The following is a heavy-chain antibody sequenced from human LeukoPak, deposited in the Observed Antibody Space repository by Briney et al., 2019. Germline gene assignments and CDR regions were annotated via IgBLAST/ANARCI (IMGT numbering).Heavy chain of an antibody. CDR3: ARDVDYANPRHDY. V-gene: IGHV3-7*01. D-gene: IGHD4/OR15-4a*01. Sequence: GGSLRLSCAASGFTFFNYWMSWVRQAPGKGLEWVANINLEGSQKYYVDSLKGRFTISRDNANNLLYLQMNSLRAEDTAVYYCARDVDYANPRHDYWGQGTLVTVSS. CDR2: INLEGSQK. J-gene: IGHJ4*02. CDR1: GFTFFNYW.